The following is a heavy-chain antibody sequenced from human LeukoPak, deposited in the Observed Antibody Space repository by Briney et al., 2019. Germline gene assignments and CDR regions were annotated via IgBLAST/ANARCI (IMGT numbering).Heavy chain of an antibody. Sequence: PGGSLRLSCAASGFTFSSYGMHWVRQAPGKGLEWVAVIWYDGSNKYYADSVKGRLTISRDNSKNTLYLQMNSLRAEDTAVYYCARAGYYYGSGPNSNWGQGTLGTFSS. CDR1: GFTFSSYG. CDR3: ARAGYYYGSGPNSN. D-gene: IGHD3-10*01. CDR2: IWYDGSNK. V-gene: IGHV3-33*01. J-gene: IGHJ4*02.